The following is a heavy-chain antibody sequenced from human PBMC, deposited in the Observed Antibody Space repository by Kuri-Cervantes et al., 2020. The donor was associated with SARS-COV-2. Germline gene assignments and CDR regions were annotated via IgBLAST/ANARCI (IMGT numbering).Heavy chain of an antibody. V-gene: IGHV3-30-3*01. J-gene: IGHJ3*02. Sequence: GGSLRLSCAASGFTFSSYAMHWVRQAPGKGLEWVAVISYDGSNKYYADSVKGRFTISRDNSKNTLYLQMNSLRAEDTAVYYCAKDGDSSGYYADALDIWGQGTMVTVSS. CDR2: ISYDGSNK. CDR3: AKDGDSSGYYADALDI. D-gene: IGHD3-22*01. CDR1: GFTFSSYA.